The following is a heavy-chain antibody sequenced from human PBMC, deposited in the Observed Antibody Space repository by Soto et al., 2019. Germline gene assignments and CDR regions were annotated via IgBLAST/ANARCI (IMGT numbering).Heavy chain of an antibody. CDR3: AKLRSGWYRRFDY. Sequence: PXESLSLTFAASCFTFSSYFMSGVRQAPGKGLEWVSAISGSVGSTYYADSVKGRFTISRDNSKNTLYLQMNSLRAEDTALYYCAKLRSGWYRRFDYWGQGTLVTVPQ. D-gene: IGHD6-19*01. V-gene: IGHV3-23*01. CDR2: ISGSVGST. CDR1: CFTFSSYF. J-gene: IGHJ4*02.